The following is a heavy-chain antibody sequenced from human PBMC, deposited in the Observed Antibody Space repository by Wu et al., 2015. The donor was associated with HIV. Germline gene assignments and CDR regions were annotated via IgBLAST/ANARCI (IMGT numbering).Heavy chain of an antibody. CDR1: GGTFSSYA. Sequence: QVQLVQSGAEVKKPGSSVKVSCKASGGTFSSYAISWVRQAPGQGLEWMGGIIPIFGTANYAQKFQGRVTITADESTSTAYMELSSLRSEDTAVYYCARGVVVPAARLDYYYYMDVWGKGTTVTVSS. CDR3: ARGVVVPAARLDYYYYMDV. J-gene: IGHJ6*03. CDR2: IIPIFGTA. V-gene: IGHV1-69*12. D-gene: IGHD2-2*01.